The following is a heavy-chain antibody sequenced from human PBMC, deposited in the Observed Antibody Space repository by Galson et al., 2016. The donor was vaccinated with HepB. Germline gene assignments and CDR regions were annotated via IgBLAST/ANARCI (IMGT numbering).Heavy chain of an antibody. CDR3: ARGRRGAISDFFDS. Sequence: SLRLSCAASGFTFSNYWMYWVRQAPGKGLVWVSRIKTDGSITGSADSVTGRFTISRANGKKTMYLQMNSLGAEDTVLYYCARGRRGAISDFFDSWGQGALVTVSS. D-gene: IGHD3-10*01. V-gene: IGHV3-74*01. J-gene: IGHJ4*02. CDR1: GFTFSNYW. CDR2: IKTDGSIT.